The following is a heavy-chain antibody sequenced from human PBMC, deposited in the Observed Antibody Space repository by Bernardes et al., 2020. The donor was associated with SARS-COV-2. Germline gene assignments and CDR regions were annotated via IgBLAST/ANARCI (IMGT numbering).Heavy chain of an antibody. J-gene: IGHJ4*02. CDR3: ARATIIDPNFAY. V-gene: IGHV4-38-2*01. D-gene: IGHD3-16*02. CDR1: GYSISSGYY. Sequence: SETLSLTCAVSGYSISSGYYWCWIRQPPGKGLEWMGTIYPGGNYYSPSLKSRVTITIDMSKNQHSLNLNSVTAADTAVYYCARATIIDPNFAYWGQGTLVTVSS. CDR2: IYPGGN.